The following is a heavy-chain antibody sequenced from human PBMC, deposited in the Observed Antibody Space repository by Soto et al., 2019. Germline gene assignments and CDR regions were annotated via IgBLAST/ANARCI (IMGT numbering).Heavy chain of an antibody. V-gene: IGHV4-39*01. Sequence: SETLSLTCTVSGGSVSSSSYYWGWIRQPPGKGLEWIGSIYYSGSTYYNPSLKSRVTISIDTSKNQFSLKLSSVTAADTAVYYCAGTGYTSGWFSGWAQGTLVTVSS. CDR3: AGTGYTSGWFSG. CDR1: GGSVSSSSYY. D-gene: IGHD6-19*01. J-gene: IGHJ4*02. CDR2: IYYSGST.